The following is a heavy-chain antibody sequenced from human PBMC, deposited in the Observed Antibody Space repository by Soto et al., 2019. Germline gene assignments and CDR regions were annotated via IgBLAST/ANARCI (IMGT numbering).Heavy chain of an antibody. CDR2: ISYDGSNK. J-gene: IGHJ6*02. CDR3: ARDRRRYSYRGMDV. CDR1: GFTFSSYA. D-gene: IGHD5-18*01. Sequence: QVQLVESWRVVVQPGRSLRLSCAASGFTFSSYAMHWVRQAPGKGLEWVAVISYDGSNKYYADSVKCRLNISRDNSKNKLYVQMNSLRTEDTAVYYCARDRRRYSYRGMDVCGQGTTVTVSS. V-gene: IGHV3-30-3*01.